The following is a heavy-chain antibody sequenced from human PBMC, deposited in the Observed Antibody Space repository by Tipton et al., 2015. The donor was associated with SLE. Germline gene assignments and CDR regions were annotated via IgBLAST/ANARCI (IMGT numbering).Heavy chain of an antibody. Sequence: TLSLTCNASGHSISSGYYWGWIRQFPGKGLEWIGIFYHSGGTYYNPSLRSRVTISVDTSKKQFSLNLTSVTAADPAVYYCARHLDTGSYVHRTGMDVWGQGTTVTVSS. CDR3: ARHLDTGSYVHRTGMDV. CDR1: GHSISSGYY. D-gene: IGHD1-26*01. J-gene: IGHJ6*02. V-gene: IGHV4-38-2*02. CDR2: FYHSGGT.